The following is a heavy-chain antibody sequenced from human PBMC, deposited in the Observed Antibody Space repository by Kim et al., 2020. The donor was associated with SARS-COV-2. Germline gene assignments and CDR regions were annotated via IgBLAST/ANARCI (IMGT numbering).Heavy chain of an antibody. J-gene: IGHJ4*02. Sequence: FQGGVTITADKSTSTAYMELSSLRSEDTAVYYCARDSEGCSGGSCYFDYWGQGTLVTVSS. CDR3: ARDSEGCSGGSCYFDY. D-gene: IGHD2-15*01. V-gene: IGHV1-69*04.